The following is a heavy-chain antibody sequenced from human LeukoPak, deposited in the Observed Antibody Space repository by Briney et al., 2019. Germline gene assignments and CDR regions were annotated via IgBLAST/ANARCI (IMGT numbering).Heavy chain of an antibody. Sequence: GGSLRLSCAASGFTFSSYAMSWVRQAPGKGLEWVSAISGSGGSTYYADSVKGRFTISRDNSKNTLYLQMNSLRAEDTAVYYCAKPLRFLEWLFYDYWGQGTLVTVSS. CDR3: AKPLRFLEWLFYDY. J-gene: IGHJ4*02. CDR1: GFTFSSYA. V-gene: IGHV3-23*01. D-gene: IGHD3-3*01. CDR2: ISGSGGST.